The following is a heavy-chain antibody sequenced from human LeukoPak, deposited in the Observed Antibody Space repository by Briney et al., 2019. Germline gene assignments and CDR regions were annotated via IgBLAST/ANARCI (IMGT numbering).Heavy chain of an antibody. D-gene: IGHD5-24*01. J-gene: IGHJ4*02. V-gene: IGHV3-15*01. CDR1: GFTFSNAC. CDR3: TTDVEMPTILDQY. Sequence: GGSLRLSCAASGFTFSNACMSWVRQAPGKGLEWVGRIKSKTDGGTTDYAAPVKGRFTISRDDSKNTLYVQMNSLKTEDTAVYYCTTDVEMPTILDQYWGRGTMVTVSS. CDR2: IKSKTDGGTT.